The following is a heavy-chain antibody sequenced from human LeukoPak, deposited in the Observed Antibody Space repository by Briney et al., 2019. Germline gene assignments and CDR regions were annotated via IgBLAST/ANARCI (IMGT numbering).Heavy chain of an antibody. CDR1: GFTFSNHW. CDR2: IQKDGSEK. V-gene: IGHV3-7*01. D-gene: IGHD1-26*01. CDR3: VRNGRSGNYGGDY. Sequence: GGSLTLSCVASGFTFSNHWMSWVRQAPGRGLEWVANIQKDGSEKHYVASVEGRFTISRDNAENSLFLQLNSLRADDTAVYYCVRNGRSGNYGGDYWGQGTLVTVSS. J-gene: IGHJ4*02.